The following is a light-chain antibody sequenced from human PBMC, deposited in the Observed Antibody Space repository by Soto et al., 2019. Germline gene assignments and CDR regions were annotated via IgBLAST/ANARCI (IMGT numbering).Light chain of an antibody. V-gene: IGLV2-14*01. CDR1: SSDVGGYNY. Sequence: ALTQPASVSGSPGQSITISCTGTSSDVGGYNYVSWYQQHPGKAPKLMIYEVISRPSGVSIRFSGSKSGNTASLTISGLQAEDEADYYCSSYTSSSTFYVFGTGTKVTVL. J-gene: IGLJ1*01. CDR3: SSYTSSSTFYV. CDR2: EVI.